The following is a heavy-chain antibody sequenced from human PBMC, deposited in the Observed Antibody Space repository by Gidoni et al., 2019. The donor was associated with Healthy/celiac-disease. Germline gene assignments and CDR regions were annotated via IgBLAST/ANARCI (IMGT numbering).Heavy chain of an antibody. D-gene: IGHD3-22*01. J-gene: IGHJ4*02. CDR1: GGPFSRYA. CDR3: AREDYDSSGYYYQSY. Sequence: QVQLVQSGAEVKKPGSSVKVSCKASGGPFSRYAISWVRQAPGQGLEWMGGIIPIFGTANYAQKFQGRVTITADESTSTAYMELSSLRSEDTAVYYCAREDYDSSGYYYQSYWGQGTLVTVSS. V-gene: IGHV1-69*01. CDR2: IIPIFGTA.